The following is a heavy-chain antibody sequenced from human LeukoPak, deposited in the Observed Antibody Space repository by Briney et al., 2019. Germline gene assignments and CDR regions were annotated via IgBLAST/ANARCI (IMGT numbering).Heavy chain of an antibody. CDR3: ARDVSAGGTNWFDR. J-gene: IGHJ5*02. Sequence: ASVTVSFKSSGYTFTFYYIHGVGQAPGQGGEGMGWINPNSGGPNNAKKYQGRVTMNRDTSISTAYMEMSRLRSDDTAVYYCARDVSAGGTNWFDRWGQGTLVTVSS. D-gene: IGHD3-16*01. CDR1: GYTFTFYY. CDR2: INPNSGGP. V-gene: IGHV1-2*02.